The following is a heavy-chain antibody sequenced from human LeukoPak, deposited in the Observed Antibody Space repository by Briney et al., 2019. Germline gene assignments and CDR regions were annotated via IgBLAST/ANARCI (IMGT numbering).Heavy chain of an antibody. D-gene: IGHD3-9*01. CDR2: IYNSGST. Sequence: SETLSLTRTVSGGSISSYYWSWIRQPPRKGLEWIVYIYNSGSTNYNPSLRSRVTISVDASKNQFSLKLNSVTAADTAVYYCARRNILTEGEAFDIWGQGTLVTVSS. V-gene: IGHV4-59*08. J-gene: IGHJ3*02. CDR1: GGSISSYY. CDR3: ARRNILTEGEAFDI.